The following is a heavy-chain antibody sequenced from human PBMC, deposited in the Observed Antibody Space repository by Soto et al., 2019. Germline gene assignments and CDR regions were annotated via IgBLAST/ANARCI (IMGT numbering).Heavy chain of an antibody. Sequence: QVQLVESGGGVVQPGRSLRLSCAASGFTFSSYGMHWVRQAPGKGLEWVAVISYDGSNKYYADSVKGRFTISRDNSKNTLYLQMNSLRAEDTAVYYCAKEGVVATTRNNYYYYMDVWGKGTTVTVS. CDR1: GFTFSSYG. V-gene: IGHV3-30*18. CDR2: ISYDGSNK. D-gene: IGHD2-15*01. J-gene: IGHJ6*03. CDR3: AKEGVVATTRNNYYYYMDV.